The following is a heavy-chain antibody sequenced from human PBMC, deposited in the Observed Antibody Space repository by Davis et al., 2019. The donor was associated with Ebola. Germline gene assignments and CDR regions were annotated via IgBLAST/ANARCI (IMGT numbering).Heavy chain of an antibody. J-gene: IGHJ4*02. Sequence: ASVKVSCNVSEYTLSAFSIHWVLHAPGKGPEWMGSFDPEDGEAIYAQKLQGRVTMTTDTSTSTAYMELRSLRSDDTAVYYCARDGLVIPIDYWGQGTLVTVSS. D-gene: IGHD3/OR15-3a*01. V-gene: IGHV1-24*01. CDR3: ARDGLVIPIDY. CDR2: FDPEDGEA. CDR1: EYTLSAFS.